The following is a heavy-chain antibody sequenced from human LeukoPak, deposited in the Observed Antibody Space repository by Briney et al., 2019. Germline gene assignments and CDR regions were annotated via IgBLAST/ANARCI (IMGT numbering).Heavy chain of an antibody. Sequence: QPGGSLRLSCAASGFTFSSYAMHWVRQAPGKGLEWVAVISYDGSNKYYADSVKGRFTISRDNSKNTLYLQMNSLRAEDTAVYYCARDFGYDFWSGYYDYYYGMDVWGQGTTVTASS. D-gene: IGHD3-3*01. CDR2: ISYDGSNK. J-gene: IGHJ6*02. CDR3: ARDFGYDFWSGYYDYYYGMDV. CDR1: GFTFSSYA. V-gene: IGHV3-30-3*01.